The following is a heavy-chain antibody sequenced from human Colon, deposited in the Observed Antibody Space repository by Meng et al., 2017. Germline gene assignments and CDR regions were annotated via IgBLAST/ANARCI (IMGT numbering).Heavy chain of an antibody. CDR3: ARRYYYYSSGDYYYHYAMDD. Sequence: GESLKISCAASGFTFSSYGMHWVRQAPGKGLEWVAIIWFDGSKKYYTDSVMGGFTISRDKSKNTLYLQMNSLRAEDTAVYYCARRYYYYSSGDYYYHYAMDDWGQGTTVTVSS. CDR1: GFTFSSYG. CDR2: IWFDGSKK. D-gene: IGHD3-22*01. J-gene: IGHJ6*02. V-gene: IGHV3-33*01.